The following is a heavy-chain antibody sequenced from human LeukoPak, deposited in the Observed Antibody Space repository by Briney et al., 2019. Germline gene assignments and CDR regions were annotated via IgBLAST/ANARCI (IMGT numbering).Heavy chain of an antibody. J-gene: IGHJ6*02. CDR3: ARLEGSYYHGIDV. D-gene: IGHD1-26*01. Sequence: AGGSLRLSCAASGFTVSSNYMSWVRQAPEKGLEWVSVIYSGGSTYYADSVRGRFTIFRDNSKNTLYLQMNSLRAEDTAVYYCARLEGSYYHGIDVWGQGTTVTVSS. CDR1: GFTVSSNY. V-gene: IGHV3-53*01. CDR2: IYSGGST.